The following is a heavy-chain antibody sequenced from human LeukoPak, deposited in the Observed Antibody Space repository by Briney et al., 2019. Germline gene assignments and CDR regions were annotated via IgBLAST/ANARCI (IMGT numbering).Heavy chain of an antibody. CDR2: IYTSGST. CDR1: GGSISSYY. CDR3: ARETKYCSGGSCYSWDYYYGMDV. J-gene: IGHJ6*02. Sequence: SETLSLTCTVSGGSISSYYWSWIRQPAGKGLEWIGRIYTSGSTNYNPSLKSRVTMSVDTSKNQFSLKLSSVTAADTAVYYCARETKYCSGGSCYSWDYYYGMDVWGQGTTVTVSS. D-gene: IGHD2-15*01. V-gene: IGHV4-4*07.